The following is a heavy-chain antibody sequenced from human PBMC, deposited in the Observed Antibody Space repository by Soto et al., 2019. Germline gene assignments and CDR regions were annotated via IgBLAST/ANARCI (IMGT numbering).Heavy chain of an antibody. V-gene: IGHV4-39*01. J-gene: IGHJ5*02. D-gene: IGHD6-19*01. CDR2: IYYSGST. Sequence: SETLSLTCSVSGGSINSSSYFWGWVRQPPGKGLEWIGSIYYSGSTYYNPSLRSRVTISVDTSKNQFPLKLSSVTAADTAVFYCARHYSSGSRNWFDPWGQGNLVTVS. CDR1: GGSINSSSYF. CDR3: ARHYSSGSRNWFDP.